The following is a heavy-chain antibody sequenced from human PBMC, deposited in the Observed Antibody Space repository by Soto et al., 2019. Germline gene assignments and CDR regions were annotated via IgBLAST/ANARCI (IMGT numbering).Heavy chain of an antibody. CDR1: GFTFSSYA. J-gene: IGHJ6*02. CDR2: ISGSGGST. CDR3: TKGGIVLNYGMDV. Sequence: GGSLRLSCAASGFTFSSYAMSWVRQAPGKGLEWVSAISGSGGSTYYADSVKGRFTISRDNSKNTLYLQMNSLRAEDTAVYYCTKGGIVLNYGMDVWGQGTTVTVSS. D-gene: IGHD2-8*01. V-gene: IGHV3-23*01.